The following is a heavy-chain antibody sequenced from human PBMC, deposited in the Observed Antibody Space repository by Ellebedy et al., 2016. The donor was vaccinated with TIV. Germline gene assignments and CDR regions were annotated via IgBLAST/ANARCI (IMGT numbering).Heavy chain of an antibody. CDR1: GYAFTGYY. Sequence: AASVKVSCKTSGYAFTGYYLHWVRQAPGQGLEWMGWINPDSGDSTYAQSLQGRVTITRETSINTAYMEVTKLTSDDPAVYYCARGVAGDLWGRGTLVTVSS. D-gene: IGHD6-19*01. V-gene: IGHV1-2*02. CDR2: INPDSGDS. J-gene: IGHJ5*02. CDR3: ARGVAGDL.